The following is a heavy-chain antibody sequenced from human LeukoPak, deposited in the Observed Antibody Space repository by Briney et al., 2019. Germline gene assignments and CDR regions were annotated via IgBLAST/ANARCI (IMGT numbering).Heavy chain of an antibody. V-gene: IGHV3-11*01. CDR1: GFTFSDHY. D-gene: IGHD4-17*01. CDR2: ITSSGTTS. Sequence: PGGSLRLSCTASGFTFSDHYMSWFRLSPGKGLEWLSYITSSGTTSDYADSVKGRFTLSRDNAKNSMYLQMNSLRPEDTAVYYCARDPDYGDPDWGQGTLVTVSS. J-gene: IGHJ4*02. CDR3: ARDPDYGDPD.